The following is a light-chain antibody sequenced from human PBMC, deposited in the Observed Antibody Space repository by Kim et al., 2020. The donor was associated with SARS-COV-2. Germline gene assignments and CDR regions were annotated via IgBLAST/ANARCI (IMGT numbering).Light chain of an antibody. V-gene: IGLV3-25*03. J-gene: IGLJ2*01. CDR2: KDS. CDR1: ALAKQY. Sequence: SYELTQPPSVSVSPGQTARITCSGDALAKQYAYWYQQKPGQAPVLVIYKDSERPSGIPERVSGSRSGTTVTLTISGVQAEDEADYYCQSADSSDTYVVFGGGTQLTVL. CDR3: QSADSSDTYVV.